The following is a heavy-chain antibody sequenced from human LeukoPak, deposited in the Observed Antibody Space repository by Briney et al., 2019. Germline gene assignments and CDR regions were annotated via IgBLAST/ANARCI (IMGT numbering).Heavy chain of an antibody. J-gene: IGHJ1*01. CDR3: ARDESISILWW. V-gene: IGHV1-46*01. CDR1: GYTFTNYY. Sequence: ASVKVSCKASGYTFTNYYMHWVRPAPGQGREWMGIINPSGGSTNYAQKFQGRVTMTRDTSTSTVYMELSSLRSEDTAVYYCARDESISILWWWGQGTLVTVSS. D-gene: IGHD2-21*01. CDR2: INPSGGST.